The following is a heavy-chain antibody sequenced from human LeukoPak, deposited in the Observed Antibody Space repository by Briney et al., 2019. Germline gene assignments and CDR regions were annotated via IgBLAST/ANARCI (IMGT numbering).Heavy chain of an antibody. CDR2: IISKAYGGTT. V-gene: IGHV3-49*04. J-gene: IGHJ3*02. CDR1: GFTFGDYA. Sequence: PGGALRLSCTASGFTFGDYAMSWVREAPGEGLGWVGFIISKAYGGTTEYAASVKGRFTISRDDSKSIAYLQMNSLKTEDTAVYYCTRVDRMKYSSSSGAFDIWGQGTMVTVSS. D-gene: IGHD6-6*01. CDR3: TRVDRMKYSSSSGAFDI.